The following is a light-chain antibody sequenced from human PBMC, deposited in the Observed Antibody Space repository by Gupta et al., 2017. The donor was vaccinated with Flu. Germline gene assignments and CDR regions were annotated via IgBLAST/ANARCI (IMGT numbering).Light chain of an antibody. CDR1: QGISNY. CDR2: DAS. J-gene: IGKJ1*01. CDR3: QHRNYSPST. Sequence: PSFLSASVGDRVTITCRASQGISNYFAWYQQKPGKAPRLLIFDASTVHRGVPSRFSGSISGTEFTLTVSSLQPEDFATYYCQHRNYSPSTFGQGTKVE. V-gene: IGKV1-9*01.